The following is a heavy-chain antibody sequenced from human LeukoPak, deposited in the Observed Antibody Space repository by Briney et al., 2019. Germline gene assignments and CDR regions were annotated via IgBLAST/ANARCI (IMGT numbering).Heavy chain of an antibody. CDR2: INPGDSDT. V-gene: IGHV5-51*01. J-gene: IGHJ4*02. CDR3: ARQWSFDS. Sequence: AGESLKISCQGSGYSFTSYWIGWVRRLPGKGLEWMGIINPGDSDTRYSPSFQGQVTISADKSINTAYLQWSSLRASDTAMYYCARQWSFDSWGQGTLVTVSS. CDR1: GYSFTSYW. D-gene: IGHD3-3*01.